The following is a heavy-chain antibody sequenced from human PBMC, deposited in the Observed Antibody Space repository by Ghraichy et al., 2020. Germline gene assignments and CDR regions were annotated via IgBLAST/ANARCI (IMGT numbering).Heavy chain of an antibody. D-gene: IGHD3-10*01. J-gene: IGHJ4*02. Sequence: GGSLRLSCAASGFTFSNAWMSWVRQAPGKGLEWVGRIKSKTDGGTTDYAAPVKGRFTISRDDSKNMLYLQMNSLKTEDTAVYYCTTTYYGSGSVYWGQGTLVTVSS. CDR1: GFTFSNAW. CDR2: IKSKTDGGTT. CDR3: TTTYYGSGSVY. V-gene: IGHV3-15*01.